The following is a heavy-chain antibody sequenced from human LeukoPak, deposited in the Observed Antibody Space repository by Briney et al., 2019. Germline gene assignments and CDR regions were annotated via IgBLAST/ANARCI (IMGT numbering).Heavy chain of an antibody. J-gene: IGHJ3*02. D-gene: IGHD3-22*01. CDR3: AAYDRVTYDAFDI. Sequence: GASVKVSCKASGYTFTGYYMHWVRQAPGQGLEWMGWISAYNGNTNYAQKLQGRVTMTTDTSTSTAYMELSSLRSEDTAVYYCAAYDRVTYDAFDIWGQGTMVTVSS. CDR2: ISAYNGNT. V-gene: IGHV1-18*04. CDR1: GYTFTGYY.